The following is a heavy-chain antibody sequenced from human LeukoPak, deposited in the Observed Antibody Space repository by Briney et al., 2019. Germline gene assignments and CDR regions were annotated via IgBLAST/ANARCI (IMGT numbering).Heavy chain of an antibody. D-gene: IGHD6-19*01. CDR2: IYYSGST. CDR1: GGSISSYY. Sequence: SETLSLTCTVSGGSISSYYWGWIRQPPGKGLEWIGSIYYSGSTYYNPSLKSRVTISVDTSKNQFSLKLSSVTAADTAVYYCARGLSTQWLVPFDYWGQGTLVTVSS. J-gene: IGHJ4*02. CDR3: ARGLSTQWLVPFDY. V-gene: IGHV4-39*07.